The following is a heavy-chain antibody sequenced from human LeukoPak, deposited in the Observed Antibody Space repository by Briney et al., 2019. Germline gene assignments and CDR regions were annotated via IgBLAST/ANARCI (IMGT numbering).Heavy chain of an antibody. J-gene: IGHJ6*02. CDR3: ARDGRAVAGTYYYYGMDV. CDR1: GFTFSSYW. CDR2: INSDGSST. V-gene: IGHV3-74*01. D-gene: IGHD6-19*01. Sequence: GGSLRLSCAASGFTFSSYWMHWVRQAPGKGLVWVSRINSDGSSTSYADSVKGRFTISRDNAKNTLYLQMNSLRAEDTAVYYCARDGRAVAGTYYYYGMDVWGQGTTVTVSS.